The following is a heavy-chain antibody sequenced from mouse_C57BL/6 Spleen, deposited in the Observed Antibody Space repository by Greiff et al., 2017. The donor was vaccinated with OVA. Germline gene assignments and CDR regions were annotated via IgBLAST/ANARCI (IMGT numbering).Heavy chain of an antibody. CDR1: GYTFTDYE. V-gene: IGHV1-15*01. Sequence: QVQLKESGAELVRPGASVTLSCKASGYTFTDYEMHWVKQTPVHGLEWIGAIDPETGGTAYNQKFKGKAILTADKSSSTAYMELRSLTSEDSAVYYCTKGGVGWYFDVWGTGTTVTVSS. J-gene: IGHJ1*03. CDR3: TKGGVGWYFDV. CDR2: IDPETGGT.